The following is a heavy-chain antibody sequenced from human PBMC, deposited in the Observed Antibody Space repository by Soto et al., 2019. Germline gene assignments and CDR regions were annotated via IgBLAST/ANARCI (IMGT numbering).Heavy chain of an antibody. V-gene: IGHV3-23*01. CDR2: ISGSGGST. CDR3: VRPRMVRGVISGLYFDY. CDR1: GFTFSSYA. J-gene: IGHJ4*02. Sequence: GGSLRLSCAASGFTFSSYAMSWVRQAPGKGLEWVSAISGSGGSTYYADSVKGRFTISRDNSKNTLYLQMNSLRAEDTAVYYCVRPRMVRGVISGLYFDYWGQGTLVTVSS. D-gene: IGHD3-10*01.